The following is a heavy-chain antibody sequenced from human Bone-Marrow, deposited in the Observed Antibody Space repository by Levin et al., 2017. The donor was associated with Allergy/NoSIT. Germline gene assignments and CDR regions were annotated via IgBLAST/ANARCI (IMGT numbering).Heavy chain of an antibody. D-gene: IGHD2-2*01. V-gene: IGHV3-66*01. CDR1: GFTVSSNY. J-gene: IGHJ3*02. CDR3: ATDRAYCSNTTCYLHDAFDI. Sequence: HPGGSLRLSCVASGFTVSSNYMNWVRQAPGKGLEWVSVIYSGGSTYYADSVKGRFTISRDNSKNTLYLQMSSLRAEDTAVYYCATDRAYCSNTTCYLHDAFDIWGQGTMVTVSS. CDR2: IYSGGST.